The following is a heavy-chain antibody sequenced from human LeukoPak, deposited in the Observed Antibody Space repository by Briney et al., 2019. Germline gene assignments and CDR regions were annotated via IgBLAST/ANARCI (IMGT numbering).Heavy chain of an antibody. CDR3: RVVPGPIDY. J-gene: IGHJ4*02. CDR1: GYTFTGYY. Sequence: ASVKVSCKASGYTFTGYYMHWVRRAPGQGLEWMGWINPNSGGTNYAQKFQGRVTMTRDTSISTAYMELTRLTSDDTAVYYCRVVPGPIDYWGQGTPVTVSS. CDR2: INPNSGGT. D-gene: IGHD3-10*01. V-gene: IGHV1-2*02.